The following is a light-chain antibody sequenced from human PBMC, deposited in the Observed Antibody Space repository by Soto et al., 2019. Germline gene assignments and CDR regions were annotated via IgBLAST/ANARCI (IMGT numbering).Light chain of an antibody. CDR3: GTWDDSLNGPV. CDR1: ISNIGKNT. CDR2: STV. V-gene: IGLV1-44*01. Sequence: QAVVTQPPSVSGSPGQRVTISCSGSISNIGKNTVAWYQQLPGTAPRLLIYSTVQRPSGVPDRFSGSRSATSASLAISGLQSEDEADYYCGTWDDSLNGPVFGGGTKVTVL. J-gene: IGLJ2*01.